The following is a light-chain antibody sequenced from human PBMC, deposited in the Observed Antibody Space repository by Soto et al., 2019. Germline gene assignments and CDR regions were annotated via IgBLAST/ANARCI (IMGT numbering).Light chain of an antibody. Sequence: QSVLTQPASVSESPGQSITISCTGTSNDVGGYNYFSWYQRHPGKAPKLMIFDVSNRPSGVSNRFSGSKSANTASLTISGFQAEDEADYFCSSYTSSTTPYVFGTGTKVTVL. CDR3: SSYTSSTTPYV. J-gene: IGLJ1*01. V-gene: IGLV2-14*03. CDR1: SNDVGGYNY. CDR2: DVS.